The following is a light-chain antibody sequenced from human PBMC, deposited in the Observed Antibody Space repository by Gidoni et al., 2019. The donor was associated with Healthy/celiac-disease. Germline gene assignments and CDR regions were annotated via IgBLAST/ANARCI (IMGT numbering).Light chain of an antibody. CDR3: QQYNSYPYT. Sequence: DIQITQSPSTLSPSVGDRVTISCRAGQSTSRWLAWYQQIPGKAPKLLLYKASSLETGVPSRFSGSGSGTEFTLTIRRLQPDDFETYYCQQYNSYPYTFGQGTKLEIK. J-gene: IGKJ2*01. V-gene: IGKV1-5*03. CDR1: QSTSRW. CDR2: KAS.